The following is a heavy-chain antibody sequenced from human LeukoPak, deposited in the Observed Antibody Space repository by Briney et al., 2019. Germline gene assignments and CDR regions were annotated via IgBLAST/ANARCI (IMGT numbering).Heavy chain of an antibody. J-gene: IGHJ3*02. CDR3: ARLKDYGDLNDAFDI. Sequence: SVKVSCKASGGTFSSYAISWVRQAPGQGLEWMGGIIPIFGTANYAQKFQGRVTITADESTSTAFMELSSLRSEDTAVYYCARLKDYGDLNDAFDIWGQGTMVTVSS. CDR1: GGTFSSYA. D-gene: IGHD4-17*01. V-gene: IGHV1-69*13. CDR2: IIPIFGTA.